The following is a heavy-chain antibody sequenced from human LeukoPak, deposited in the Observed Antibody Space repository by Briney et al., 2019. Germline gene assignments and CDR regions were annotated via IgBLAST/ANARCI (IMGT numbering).Heavy chain of an antibody. Sequence: GESQKISCTCAGSSFPSYWIGWVRQMPGKGLEWMGIIYPGGSDTRYSPSFQGQVTISADKSINTAYLQWSSLKASDTAMYYCARHLYCTTTTCSYFDSWGQGTLVTVST. J-gene: IGHJ4*02. D-gene: IGHD2/OR15-2a*01. V-gene: IGHV5-51*01. CDR2: IYPGGSDT. CDR1: GSSFPSYW. CDR3: ARHLYCTTTTCSYFDS.